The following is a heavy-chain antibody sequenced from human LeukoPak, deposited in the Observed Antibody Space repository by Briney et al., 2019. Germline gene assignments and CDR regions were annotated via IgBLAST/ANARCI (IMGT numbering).Heavy chain of an antibody. Sequence: GGSLRLSCAASGFTFDDYGMSWVCQAPGKGLEWVSGINWNGGSTGYADSVKGRFTISRDNAKNSLYLQMNSLRAEDTAVYYCARARFLEWLLDYWGQGTLVTVSS. CDR3: ARARFLEWLLDY. CDR2: INWNGGST. CDR1: GFTFDDYG. J-gene: IGHJ4*02. D-gene: IGHD3-3*01. V-gene: IGHV3-20*04.